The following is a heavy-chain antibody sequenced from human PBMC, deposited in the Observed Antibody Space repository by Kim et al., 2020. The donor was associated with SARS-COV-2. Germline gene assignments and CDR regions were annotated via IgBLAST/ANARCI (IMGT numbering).Heavy chain of an antibody. V-gene: IGHV4-59*01. J-gene: IGHJ6*02. CDR1: GGSISSYY. CDR3: ARVIAVTGTIRYYYGMDV. D-gene: IGHD6-19*01. Sequence: SETLSLNCTVSGGSISSYYWSWIRQPPGKGLEWIGYIYYSGSTNYNPSLKRRVTISVDTSKNQFSLKLSSVTAADTAVYYCARVIAVTGTIRYYYGMDVWGQGTTVTVSS. CDR2: IYYSGST.